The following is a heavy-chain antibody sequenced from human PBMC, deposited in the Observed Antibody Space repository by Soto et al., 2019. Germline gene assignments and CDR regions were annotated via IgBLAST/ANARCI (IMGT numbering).Heavy chain of an antibody. CDR3: TRDLGGWSYYYYGMDV. Sequence: PGGSLRLSCTASGFTFGDYAMSWVRQAPGKGLEWVGFIRSKAYGGTTEYTASVKGRFTISRDDSKSIAYLQMNSLKTEDTAVYYCTRDLGGWSYYYYGMDVWGQGTTVTVSS. D-gene: IGHD6-19*01. CDR1: GFTFGDYA. CDR2: IRSKAYGGTT. J-gene: IGHJ6*02. V-gene: IGHV3-49*04.